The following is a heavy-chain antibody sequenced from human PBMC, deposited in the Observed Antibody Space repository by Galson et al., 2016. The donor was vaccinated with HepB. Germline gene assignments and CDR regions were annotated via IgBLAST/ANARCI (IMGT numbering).Heavy chain of an antibody. CDR3: ARGGGYDFQKSLDY. CDR2: ISAYNGNT. D-gene: IGHD5-12*01. CDR1: GYTFTSYG. Sequence: SVKVSCKASGYTFTSYGFNWVRQAPGQGLEWMGWISAYNGNTNYAQKFQGRVTMTTDTSTSTAYMDLRSLRPDDTAVYYCARGGGYDFQKSLDYWGQGTLVTVSS. J-gene: IGHJ4*02. V-gene: IGHV1-18*01.